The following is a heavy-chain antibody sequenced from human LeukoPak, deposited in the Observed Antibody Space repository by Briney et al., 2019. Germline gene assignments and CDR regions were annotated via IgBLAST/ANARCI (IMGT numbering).Heavy chain of an antibody. CDR2: INHSGST. Sequence: SETLSPTCAVYGGSFSGNYWSWIRRPLGKGRDGMGEINHSGSTNYKPSLRSRVTISVDTYKNQISLKLSSVAAADTAVYYCARVSRNTMVRGTFDYGGQGTLVTVP. J-gene: IGHJ4*02. CDR3: ARVSRNTMVRGTFDY. D-gene: IGHD3-10*01. CDR1: GGSFSGNY. V-gene: IGHV4-34*01.